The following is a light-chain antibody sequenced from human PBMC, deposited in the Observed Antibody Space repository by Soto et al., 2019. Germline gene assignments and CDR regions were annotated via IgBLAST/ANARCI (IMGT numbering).Light chain of an antibody. CDR3: CSYTSRYTYV. V-gene: IGLV2-11*01. CDR1: SSDVGGSSY. CDR2: DVN. Sequence: QSVLTQPRSVSGSPGQSVTISCTGTSSDVGGSSYVSWYQQHPDKAPKLMIYDVNERPSGVPDRFSGSKSGNTASLTISGLQAEDEADYYCCSYTSRYTYVFGGGTQLTVL. J-gene: IGLJ2*01.